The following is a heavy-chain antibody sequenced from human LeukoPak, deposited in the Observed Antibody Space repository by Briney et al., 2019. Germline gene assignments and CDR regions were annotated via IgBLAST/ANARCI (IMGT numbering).Heavy chain of an antibody. V-gene: IGHV3-30*02. CDR2: IRYDGSNK. J-gene: IGHJ5*02. D-gene: IGHD4-17*01. Sequence: PGGSLRLSCAASGFTFSAHYLDWVRQAPGKGLEWVAFIRYDGSNKYYADSVKGRFTISRDNSKNTLYLQMNSLRAEDTAVYYCAKSAVTPNWFDPWGQGTLVTVSS. CDR1: GFTFSAHY. CDR3: AKSAVTPNWFDP.